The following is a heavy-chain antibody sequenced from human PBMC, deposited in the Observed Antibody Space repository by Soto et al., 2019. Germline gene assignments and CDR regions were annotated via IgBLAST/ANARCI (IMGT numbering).Heavy chain of an antibody. Sequence: WWSLKLSCSASGFTCSGSAMHWFRQASGKGLEWVGRIRSKANSYATAYAASVKGRFTISRDDTKNTAYLQMNSLKTEDTAVYYCTLGYSSGWYGGYWGQGTLVTVSS. V-gene: IGHV3-73*01. CDR3: TLGYSSGWYGGY. CDR1: GFTCSGSA. CDR2: IRSKANSYAT. D-gene: IGHD6-19*01. J-gene: IGHJ4*02.